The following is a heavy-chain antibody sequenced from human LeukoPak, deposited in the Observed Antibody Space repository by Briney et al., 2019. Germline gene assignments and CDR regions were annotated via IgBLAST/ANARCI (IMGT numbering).Heavy chain of an antibody. D-gene: IGHD6-19*01. CDR2: INPNSGGT. Sequence: GASVKVSCKASGYTFTGYYMHWVRQAPGQGLEWTGWINPNSGGTNYAQKFQGRVTMTRDTSISTAYMELSRLRSDDTAVYYCASYISGWGYYFDYWGQGTLVTVSS. V-gene: IGHV1-2*02. CDR3: ASYISGWGYYFDY. J-gene: IGHJ4*02. CDR1: GYTFTGYY.